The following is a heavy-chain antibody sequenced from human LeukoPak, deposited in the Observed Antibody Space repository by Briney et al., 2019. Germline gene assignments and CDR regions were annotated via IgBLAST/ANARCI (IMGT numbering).Heavy chain of an antibody. J-gene: IGHJ5*02. D-gene: IGHD6-13*01. V-gene: IGHV4-34*01. Sequence: PSETLSLTCAVYGGSFSGYYWSWIRQPPGNGLEWIGEINHSGSTNYNPSLKSRVTISVDTSKNHFSLKLSSVTAADTAVYYCARERGSSSWYGNWFDPWGQGTLVTVSS. CDR1: GGSFSGYY. CDR2: INHSGST. CDR3: ARERGSSSWYGNWFDP.